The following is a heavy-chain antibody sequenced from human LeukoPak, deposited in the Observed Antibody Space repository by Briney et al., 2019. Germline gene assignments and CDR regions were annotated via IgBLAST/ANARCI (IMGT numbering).Heavy chain of an antibody. CDR3: ARDLLGIAAAGPNDI. CDR1: GFTFDDYG. J-gene: IGHJ3*02. CDR2: IKQDGSEK. V-gene: IGHV3-7*01. D-gene: IGHD6-13*01. Sequence: GGSLRLSCAASGFTFDDYGMSWVRQAPGKGLEWVANIKQDGSEKYYVDSVKGRFTISRDNAKNSLYLQMNSLRAEDTAVYYCARDLLGIAAAGPNDIWGQGTMVTVSS.